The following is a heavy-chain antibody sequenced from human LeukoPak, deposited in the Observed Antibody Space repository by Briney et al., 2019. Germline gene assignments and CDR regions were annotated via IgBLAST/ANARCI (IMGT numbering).Heavy chain of an antibody. Sequence: GGSLRLSCAASGFTFSNSWMNWVRQAPGKGLVWVSRVNSDGTSTNYADSVKGRFTISKDNTKNTLYLQMSGLRAEDSAIHYCVRALGDNWGQGTLVTVSS. V-gene: IGHV3-74*01. CDR3: VRALGDN. CDR2: VNSDGTST. J-gene: IGHJ4*02. CDR1: GFTFSNSW. D-gene: IGHD3-16*01.